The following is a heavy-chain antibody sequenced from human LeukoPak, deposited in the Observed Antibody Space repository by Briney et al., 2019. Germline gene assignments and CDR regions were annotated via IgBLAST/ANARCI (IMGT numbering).Heavy chain of an antibody. V-gene: IGHV3-23*01. CDR3: AKVRANRFASFDY. CDR1: GFTFSVYS. D-gene: IGHD1/OR15-1a*01. J-gene: IGHJ4*02. Sequence: PGGSLRLSCAASGFTFSVYSMNWVRQAPGKGLEWVSAISGSGGTTYYADSVKGRFTISRDNSKITLYLQMNSLRAEDTAVYYCAKVRANRFASFDYWGQGTLVTVSS. CDR2: ISGSGGTT.